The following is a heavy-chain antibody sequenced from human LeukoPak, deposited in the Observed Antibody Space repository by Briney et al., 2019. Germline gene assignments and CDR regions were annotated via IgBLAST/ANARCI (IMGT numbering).Heavy chain of an antibody. Sequence: SETLSLTCTVSGGSISSSNWWSWVRQPPGKGLEWIGEIYHSGSTNYSPSLKSRVTISVDKSKNQFSLKLSSVTAADTAVYYCARERKPYYDSSGYYSDWGQGTLVTVSS. J-gene: IGHJ4*02. CDR3: ARERKPYYDSSGYYSD. CDR2: IYHSGST. V-gene: IGHV4-4*02. D-gene: IGHD3-22*01. CDR1: GGSISSSNW.